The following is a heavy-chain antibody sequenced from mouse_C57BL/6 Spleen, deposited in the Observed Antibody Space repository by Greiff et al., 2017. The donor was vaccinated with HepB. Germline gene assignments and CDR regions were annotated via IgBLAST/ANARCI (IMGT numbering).Heavy chain of an antibody. CDR3: ASRTGTGLLDY. Sequence: QVQLQQPGAELVKPGASVKLSCKASGYTFTSYWMHWVKQRPGQGLEWIGMIHPNSGSTNYNEKFKSKATLTVDISSSTAYMQLSSLTSEDSAVYYCASRTGTGLLDYWGQGTTLTVSS. D-gene: IGHD4-1*01. J-gene: IGHJ2*01. CDR1: GYTFTSYW. V-gene: IGHV1-64*01. CDR2: IHPNSGST.